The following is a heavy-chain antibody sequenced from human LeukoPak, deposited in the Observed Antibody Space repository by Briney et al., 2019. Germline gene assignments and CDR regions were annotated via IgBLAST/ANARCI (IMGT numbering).Heavy chain of an antibody. J-gene: IGHJ4*02. V-gene: IGHV3-7*01. Sequence: GGSLRLSCAASGFPFSSYWLSWVRQAPGKGLEWVANIKQDGSEKYYVDSVKGRFTISRDNAKNSLYLQMNSLRAEDTAVYYCARGGDYGDYDFFDYWGQGTLVTVSS. CDR3: ARGGDYGDYDFFDY. D-gene: IGHD4-17*01. CDR2: IKQDGSEK. CDR1: GFPFSSYW.